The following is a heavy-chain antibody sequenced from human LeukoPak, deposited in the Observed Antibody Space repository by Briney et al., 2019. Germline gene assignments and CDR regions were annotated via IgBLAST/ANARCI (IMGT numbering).Heavy chain of an antibody. V-gene: IGHV4-31*03. J-gene: IGHJ4*02. CDR1: GGSISSGGYY. D-gene: IGHD3-3*01. CDR3: ARTIFGDSDY. CDR2: IYYGGST. Sequence: SETLSLTCTVSGGSISSGGYYWSWIRQHPGKGLEWIGYIYYGGSTYYNPSLKSRVTISVDTSKNQFSLKLTSVTAADTAVYYCARTIFGDSDYWGQGTLVTVSS.